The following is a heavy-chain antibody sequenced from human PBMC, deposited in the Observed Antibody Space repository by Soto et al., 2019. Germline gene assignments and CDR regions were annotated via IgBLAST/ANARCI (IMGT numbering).Heavy chain of an antibody. V-gene: IGHV4-31*03. J-gene: IGHJ4*02. CDR1: GGSISSGGYY. D-gene: IGHD3-22*01. Sequence: QVQLQESGPGLVKPSQTLSLTCTVSGGSISSGGYYWSWIRQHPGKGLEWIGYIYYSGSTYYNPSLKSRVTIEVDTSKNQFSLKLSSVTAADTAVYYCARGGGSGYYYVSEDFDYWGQGTLVTVSS. CDR2: IYYSGST. CDR3: ARGGGSGYYYVSEDFDY.